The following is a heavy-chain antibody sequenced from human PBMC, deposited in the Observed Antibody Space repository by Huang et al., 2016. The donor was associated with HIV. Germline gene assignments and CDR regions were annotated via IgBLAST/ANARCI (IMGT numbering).Heavy chain of an antibody. CDR3: AKSGDDFWSGYPVGY. CDR2: IRYDGSNK. V-gene: IGHV3-30*02. Sequence: QVQLVESGGGVVQPGGSLRLSCAGSGFTFSSYGMHWVRQARGKGLGWGAVIRYDGSNKYYADSVKGRFTISRDNSKNTLYLQMNSLRAEDTALYYCAKSGDDFWSGYPVGYWGQGTLVTVSS. J-gene: IGHJ4*02. D-gene: IGHD3-3*01. CDR1: GFTFSSYG.